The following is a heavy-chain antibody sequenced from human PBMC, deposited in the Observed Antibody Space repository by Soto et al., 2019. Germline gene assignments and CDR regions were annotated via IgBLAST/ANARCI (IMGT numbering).Heavy chain of an antibody. CDR2: IIPIFGRA. CDR3: ARDPTSYYYDSSGYYYAEYFQH. V-gene: IGHV1-69*01. CDR1: GGTFSSYA. D-gene: IGHD3-22*01. J-gene: IGHJ1*01. Sequence: QVQLVQYGAEVKKPGSSVKVSCKASGGTFSSYAISWVRQAPGQGLEWMGGIIPIFGRANYAQKFQGRVTITADESTSTAYMELSSLRSEDTAVYYCARDPTSYYYDSSGYYYAEYFQHWGQGTLVTVSS.